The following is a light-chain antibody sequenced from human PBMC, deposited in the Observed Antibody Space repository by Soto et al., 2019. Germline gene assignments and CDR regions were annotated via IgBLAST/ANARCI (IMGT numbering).Light chain of an antibody. J-gene: IGKJ1*01. CDR3: QKNIEWPPLT. CDR1: ETVASN. CDR2: GAS. V-gene: IGKV3-15*01. Sequence: EVVMTQSPATLSVSPGERATLSCWASETVASNLAWYQQKPGQAPRLLIYGASTRAAGIPDRFGGSGSGTEFTLTISSLRSEDFAIYYCQKNIEWPPLTFGQGTKVEI.